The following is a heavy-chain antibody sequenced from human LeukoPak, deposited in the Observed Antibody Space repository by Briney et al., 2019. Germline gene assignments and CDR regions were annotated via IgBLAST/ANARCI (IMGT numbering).Heavy chain of an antibody. D-gene: IGHD1-20*01. CDR2: IYTSGST. V-gene: IGHV4-4*07. J-gene: IGHJ5*02. CDR1: GGSISSYY. CDR3: ARGALVLTGSNWFDP. Sequence: SETLSVTCTVSGGSISSYYWSWIRQPAGKGLEWIGRIYTSGSTNYNPSLKSRVTMSVDTSKNQFSLKLSSVTAADTAVYYCARGALVLTGSNWFDPWGQGTLVTVSS.